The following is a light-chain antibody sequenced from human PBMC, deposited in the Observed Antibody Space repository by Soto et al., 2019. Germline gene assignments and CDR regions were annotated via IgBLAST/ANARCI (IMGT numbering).Light chain of an antibody. CDR1: SSDVGSYNY. CDR3: SSYAGTNTDYV. CDR2: EVS. V-gene: IGLV2-8*01. Sequence: QAVVTQPPSASGSPGQSVTISCTGTSSDVGSYNYVSWYQQHPGKVPKLMIYEVSKRPSGVPDRFSGSKSGNTASLTVSGLQAEDEADYYCSSYAGTNTDYVFGTGTKVTVL. J-gene: IGLJ1*01.